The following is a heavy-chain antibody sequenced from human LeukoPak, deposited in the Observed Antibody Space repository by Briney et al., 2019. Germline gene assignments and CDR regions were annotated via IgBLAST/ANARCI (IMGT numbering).Heavy chain of an antibody. D-gene: IGHD3-22*01. CDR1: GGTFSSYA. V-gene: IGHV1-69*05. CDR3: ARSVGRSTTYYYDSSGYYHD. J-gene: IGHJ4*02. Sequence: SVKVSCKASGGTFSSYAISWVRQAPGQGLEWMGGIIPIFGTANYAQKFQGRVTITTDESTSTAYMELSSLRSEDPAVYYCARSVGRSTTYYYDSSGYYHDWGQGTLVTVSS. CDR2: IIPIFGTA.